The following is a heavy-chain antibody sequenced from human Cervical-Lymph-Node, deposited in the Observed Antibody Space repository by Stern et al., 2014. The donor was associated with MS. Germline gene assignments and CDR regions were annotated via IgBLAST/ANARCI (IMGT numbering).Heavy chain of an antibody. V-gene: IGHV1-69*01. CDR2: IIPTLSTV. D-gene: IGHD1-26*01. CDR1: GGTISSNV. J-gene: IGHJ6*02. CDR3: ARAWGASDFYGMDV. Sequence: VQLVESGAEVKKPGSSVKVSCKASGGTISSNVISWVRQAPGQGLEWMGGIIPTLSTVHYAQKFQGRFTITADASTSTAYMELTSLRSEDTAVYYCARAWGASDFYGMDVWGQGTTVTVSS.